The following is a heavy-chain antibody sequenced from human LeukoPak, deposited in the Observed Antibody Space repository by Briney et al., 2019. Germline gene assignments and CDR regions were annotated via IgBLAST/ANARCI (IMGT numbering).Heavy chain of an antibody. Sequence: SETLSLTCTVSGYSISSGYYWGWIRQPPEKGLEWIGSIYHSGSTYYNPSLKSRVTISVDTSKNQFSLKLSSVTAADTAVYYCARDKPRSYNYYDSSGYYGDFDYWGQGTLVTVSS. CDR2: IYHSGST. V-gene: IGHV4-38-2*02. J-gene: IGHJ4*02. CDR3: ARDKPRSYNYYDSSGYYGDFDY. CDR1: GYSISSGYY. D-gene: IGHD3-22*01.